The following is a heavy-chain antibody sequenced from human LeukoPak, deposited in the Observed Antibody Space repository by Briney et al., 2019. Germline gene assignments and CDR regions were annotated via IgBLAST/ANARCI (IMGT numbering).Heavy chain of an antibody. V-gene: IGHV4-59*11. CDR2: IYYSGST. J-gene: IGHJ4*02. Sequence: PSETLSLTCTVSGGSISSHYWGWIRQPPGKGLEWIGYIYYSGSTNYNPSLKSRVTISVDTSKNQFSLKLSSVTAADTAVYYCARKDYFDYWGQGTLVTVSS. CDR1: GGSISSHY. CDR3: ARKDYFDY.